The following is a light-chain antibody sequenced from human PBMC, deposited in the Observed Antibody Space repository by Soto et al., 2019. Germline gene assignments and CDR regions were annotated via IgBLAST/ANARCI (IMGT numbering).Light chain of an antibody. J-gene: IGLJ2*01. CDR2: EVT. Sequence: QSALTQPASVSGSPGQSITISCTGTSSDVGAYDYVSWYQQYPGKAPKLMLYEVTNRPSGVSHRFSGSKSGNTASLTISGLQAEDEADYYCSAYTTSRTLVFGGVTKLTVL. V-gene: IGLV2-14*01. CDR1: SSDVGAYDY. CDR3: SAYTTSRTLV.